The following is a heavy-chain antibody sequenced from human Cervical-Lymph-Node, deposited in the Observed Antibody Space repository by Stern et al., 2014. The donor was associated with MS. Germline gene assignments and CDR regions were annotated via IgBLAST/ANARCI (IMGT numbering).Heavy chain of an antibody. Sequence: EVQLVESEGGLVQPGGSLRLSCAASGFTFSSYWMHWVRQAPGKGLVWVSRIHSDGSSTSYADSVKGRFTISRDNAKNTLYLQMNSLRAEDTAVYYCARDPSYCGGDCYANWFDPWGQGTLVTVSS. CDR3: ARDPSYCGGDCYANWFDP. V-gene: IGHV3-74*01. CDR2: IHSDGSST. J-gene: IGHJ5*02. CDR1: GFTFSSYW. D-gene: IGHD2-21*02.